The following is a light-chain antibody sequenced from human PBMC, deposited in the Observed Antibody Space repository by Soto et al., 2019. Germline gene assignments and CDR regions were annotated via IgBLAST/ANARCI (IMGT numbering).Light chain of an antibody. CDR1: QSLVHSDGNTY. J-gene: IGKJ4*01. CDR3: MLSTHWPPLT. CDR2: KVS. V-gene: IGKV2-30*02. Sequence: DVVMTQSPLSLSVTLGQPASISCRSSQSLVHSDGNTYLNWFQQRPGQSPRRLIYKVSYRDSGVPDRFSGSGSGTAFTLKISRVEAEDVGIYYCMLSTHWPPLTFGGGTKVEIK.